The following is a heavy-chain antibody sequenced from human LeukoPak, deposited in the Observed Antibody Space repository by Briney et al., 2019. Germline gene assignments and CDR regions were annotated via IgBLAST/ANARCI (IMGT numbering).Heavy chain of an antibody. J-gene: IGHJ4*02. CDR2: IWNDGSVR. D-gene: IGHD5-24*01. Sequence: PGGSLRLSCAASGFTFSIYGLHWVRQAPGKGLEWVAVIWNDGSVRYYADSVKGRFTISRDNAKNSLYLQMNSLRAEDTAVYYCARDSVEMATIDHWGQGTLVTVSS. CDR1: GFTFSIYG. V-gene: IGHV3-33*01. CDR3: ARDSVEMATIDH.